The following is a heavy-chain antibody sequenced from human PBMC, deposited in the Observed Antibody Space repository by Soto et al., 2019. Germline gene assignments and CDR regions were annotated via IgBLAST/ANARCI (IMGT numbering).Heavy chain of an antibody. CDR2: IYYSGST. Sequence: PSETLSLTCTVSCGSISSSSYYWGWIRQPPGKGLEWIGSIYYSGSTYYNPSLKSRVTISVDTSKNPFSLKLSSVTAADTAVYYCARHTRGGYDAFDIWGQGTMVTVSS. CDR1: CGSISSSSYY. D-gene: IGHD3-22*01. CDR3: ARHTRGGYDAFDI. V-gene: IGHV4-39*01. J-gene: IGHJ3*02.